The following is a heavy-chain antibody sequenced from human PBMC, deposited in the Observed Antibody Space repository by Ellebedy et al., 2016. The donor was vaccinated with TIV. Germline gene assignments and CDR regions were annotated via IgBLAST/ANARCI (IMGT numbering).Heavy chain of an antibody. Sequence: AASVKVSCKVSGDTLTELSMHWVRQAPGKGLEWMGGFDPEDGETIYAQKLQGRVTMTTDTSTSTAYMELRSLRSDDTAVYYCARDRYIKRIAWFDPWGQGTLVTVSS. D-gene: IGHD2-2*02. V-gene: IGHV1-24*01. CDR3: ARDRYIKRIAWFDP. J-gene: IGHJ5*02. CDR2: FDPEDGET. CDR1: GDTLTELS.